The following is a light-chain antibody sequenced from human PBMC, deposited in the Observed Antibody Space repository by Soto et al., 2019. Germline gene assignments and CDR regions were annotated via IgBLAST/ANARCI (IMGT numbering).Light chain of an antibody. CDR2: GTS. V-gene: IGKV3-20*01. CDR3: QQYGSSPYT. J-gene: IGKJ2*01. Sequence: EVVLTQSPGTLSLSPGDRATLSCRASQGVSSTDLAWYQQKPGQAPRRLIYGTSSRAPGIPDRFSGSGSGTDFILTISRLEPEDFAVYYCQQYGSSPYTFGQGTKLEIK. CDR1: QGVSSTD.